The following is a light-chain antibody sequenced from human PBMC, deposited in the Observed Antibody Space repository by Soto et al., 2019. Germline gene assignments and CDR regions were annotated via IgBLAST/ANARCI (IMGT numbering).Light chain of an antibody. CDR1: SSDVGGDNY. Sequence: QSVLTQPPSASGSPGQSVTISCTGTSSDVGGDNYVSWYQQHPGKAPKLMIYEVSERPSGVPDRFSGSKSGNTASLTVSGLQAEDEADYYCSSYAGSDNVLFGGGTKLTVL. CDR3: SSYAGSDNVL. V-gene: IGLV2-8*01. CDR2: EVS. J-gene: IGLJ2*01.